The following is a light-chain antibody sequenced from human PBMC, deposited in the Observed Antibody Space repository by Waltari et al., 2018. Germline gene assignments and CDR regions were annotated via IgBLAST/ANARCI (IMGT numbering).Light chain of an antibody. CDR2: WAS. CDR3: QQYYTIPLT. CDR1: QRVVHRSNTQNY. Sequence: DIVMTQSPDSLTVSLGERATINCKSSQRVVHRSNTQNYLAWYQQKPRQPPRLLIYWASTRESGVPDRFSGSGSGTDFTLTISSLQAEDVAVYYCQQYYTIPLTFGQGTRLEIK. J-gene: IGKJ5*01. V-gene: IGKV4-1*01.